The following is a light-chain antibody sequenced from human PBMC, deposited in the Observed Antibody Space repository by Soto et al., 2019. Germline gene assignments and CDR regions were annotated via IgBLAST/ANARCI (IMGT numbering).Light chain of an antibody. CDR2: GTS. CDR3: QQYNNWPPWT. Sequence: EIVLTQSPATLSLSPGERATLSCRASQSVSNYLAWYQQKPGQAPRLLIYGTSTRVTGIPARFSGSGSGTEFTLTISSLQSEDFAVYYCQQYNNWPPWTFGQGTKVDI. J-gene: IGKJ1*01. V-gene: IGKV3-15*01. CDR1: QSVSNY.